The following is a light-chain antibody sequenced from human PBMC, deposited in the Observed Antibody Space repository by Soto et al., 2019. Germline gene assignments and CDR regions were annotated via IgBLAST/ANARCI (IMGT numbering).Light chain of an antibody. J-gene: IGKJ1*01. CDR2: GAS. CDR3: QQYNNWPPVT. Sequence: EIVITLSPSTLSVSPGERASLSFRASQSVSSNLAWYQQKPGQAPRLLIYGASTRATGIPARFSGSGSGTEFTLTISSLQSEDFAVYYCQQYNNWPPVTFGQGTKVDI. CDR1: QSVSSN. V-gene: IGKV3-15*01.